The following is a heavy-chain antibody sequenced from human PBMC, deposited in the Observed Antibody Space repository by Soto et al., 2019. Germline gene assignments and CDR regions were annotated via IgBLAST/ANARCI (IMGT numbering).Heavy chain of an antibody. V-gene: IGHV4-31*03. CDR3: AKTTAGRGYFDP. J-gene: IGHJ4*01. CDR1: GESLSGGVDY. CDR2: VFHTGRT. Sequence: QVLLQESGPGLLKPSQTLSLTCTVSGESLSGGVDYWSWIRQSSGGGLEWIGYVFHTGRTSYNPSLKSRVTISADSSKNQFSLRLTSLTVADTAVYYCAKTTAGRGYFDPWGRGSPVTVSS. D-gene: IGHD4-17*01.